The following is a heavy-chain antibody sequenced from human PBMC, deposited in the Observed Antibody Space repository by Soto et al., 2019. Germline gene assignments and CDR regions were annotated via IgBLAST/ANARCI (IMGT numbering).Heavy chain of an antibody. CDR1: GFNFRNFN. Sequence: GGSLRLSCEGSGFNFRNFNMIWVRQAPGKGLEWVSSVSGSSSYIYYADSVKGRFTVSRDNANNLVFLQMNGLRTEDKAMYYCARNHRDHYGPWRQGTMVTVAS. D-gene: IGHD4-17*01. CDR3: ARNHRDHYGP. V-gene: IGHV3-21*06. CDR2: VSGSSSYI. J-gene: IGHJ3*01.